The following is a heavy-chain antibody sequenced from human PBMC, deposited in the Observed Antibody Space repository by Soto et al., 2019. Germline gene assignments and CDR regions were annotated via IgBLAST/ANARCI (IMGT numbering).Heavy chain of an antibody. V-gene: IGHV1-46*01. Sequence: ASVKVSCKASGYTFITSYYTHWVRQAPRQGLEWMGIINPTGTMTKYSKRFQGRLTMTRDTSKNTDYMELSTLTSRDKAVNLCARETGYNHEAVDIWGQGTMVTVSS. CDR1: GYTFITSYY. J-gene: IGHJ3*02. CDR2: INPTGTMT. D-gene: IGHD5-12*01. CDR3: ARETGYNHEAVDI.